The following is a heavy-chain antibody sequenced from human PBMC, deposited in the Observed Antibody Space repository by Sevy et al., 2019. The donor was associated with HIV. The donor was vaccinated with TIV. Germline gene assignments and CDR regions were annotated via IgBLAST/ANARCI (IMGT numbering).Heavy chain of an antibody. CDR3: TTDSKKRGLAALLDY. CDR2: IKSKTDGGTT. V-gene: IGHV3-15*01. J-gene: IGHJ4*02. Sequence: GGSLRLSCAASGFTFSNAWMSWVRQAPGKGLEWVGRIKSKTDGGTTDYAAPVKCRFTISREDSKNTLYLQMNSLKTEDTAIYYFTTDSKKRGLAALLDYWGQGTLVTVSS. D-gene: IGHD2-15*01. CDR1: GFTFSNAW.